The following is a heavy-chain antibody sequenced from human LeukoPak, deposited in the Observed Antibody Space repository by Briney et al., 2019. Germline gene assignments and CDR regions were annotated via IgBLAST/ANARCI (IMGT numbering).Heavy chain of an antibody. D-gene: IGHD2-2*01. CDR1: GFTFRSYG. V-gene: IGHV3-30*02. J-gene: IGHJ4*02. CDR3: AKDHCSSTSCYYFGC. CDR2: IRYDGSNK. Sequence: PGGSLRLSCEAAGFTFRSYGMHWVRQAPGKGLEWVAFIRYDGSNKYYADSVKGRITISRDNSKNTLYLQTNSLRADDTAVYYCAKDHCSSTSCYYFGCWGQGTLVTVSS.